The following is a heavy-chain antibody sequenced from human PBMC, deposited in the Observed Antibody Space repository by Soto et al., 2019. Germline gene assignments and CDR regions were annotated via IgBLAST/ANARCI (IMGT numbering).Heavy chain of an antibody. Sequence: ASVKVSCKASGYTFTNYYLHWVRQAPGQGLEWMAFINPSDGSTRYTQKLLGRVTMTSDTSTSTVYMDLSSLRSEDTAVYYCARVSTYGDFDYWGQGTLVTVSS. CDR2: INPSDGST. J-gene: IGHJ4*02. CDR1: GYTFTNYY. D-gene: IGHD4-17*01. CDR3: ARVSTYGDFDY. V-gene: IGHV1-46*04.